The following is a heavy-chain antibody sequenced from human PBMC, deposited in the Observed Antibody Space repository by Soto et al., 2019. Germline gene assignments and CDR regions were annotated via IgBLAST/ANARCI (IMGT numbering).Heavy chain of an antibody. V-gene: IGHV4-59*01. CDR2: VYYTGST. Sequence: SETLCITCAFCVGSFSSYYWNRLRQPAGKGLDLIGYVYYTGSTNYSPSLEGQATISVDSSKKQVSLNLRSVTAADSATYYCARVITYHYGMDVWGQGIPVTVSS. J-gene: IGHJ6*02. CDR1: VGSFSSYY. D-gene: IGHD1-20*01. CDR3: ARVITYHYGMDV.